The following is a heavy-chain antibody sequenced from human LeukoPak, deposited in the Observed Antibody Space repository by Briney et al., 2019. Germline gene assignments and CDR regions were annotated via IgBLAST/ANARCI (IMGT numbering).Heavy chain of an antibody. CDR3: AKDMAGAIYYYCGMDV. V-gene: IGHV3-9*01. D-gene: IGHD2-2*02. CDR2: ISWNSGSI. CDR1: GLTFDDYA. Sequence: PGRSLRLSCAASGLTFDDYAMHWVRQAPGKGLEWVSGISWNSGSIGYADSVKGRFTISRDNAKNSLFLQMNSLRAEDTALYYCAKDMAGAIYYYCGMDVWGQGTTVTVSS. J-gene: IGHJ6*02.